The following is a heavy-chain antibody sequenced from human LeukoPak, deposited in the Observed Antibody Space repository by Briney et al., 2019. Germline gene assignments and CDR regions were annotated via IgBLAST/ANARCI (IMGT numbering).Heavy chain of an antibody. Sequence: PGGSLRLSCAASGLTIGSYWMNWVRQAPGKGLEWVANINQDGSAKYYVDSVKGRFTISRDNAENSLYLQTNSLRVEDTAVYFCATSRALGYWGQGTLVTVSS. CDR2: INQDGSAK. CDR1: GLTIGSYW. CDR3: ATSRALGY. J-gene: IGHJ4*02. V-gene: IGHV3-7*05.